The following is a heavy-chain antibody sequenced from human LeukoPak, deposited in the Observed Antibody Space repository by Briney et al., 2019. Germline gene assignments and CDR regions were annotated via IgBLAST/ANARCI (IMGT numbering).Heavy chain of an antibody. D-gene: IGHD4-23*01. J-gene: IGHJ3*02. CDR2: INPNSGGT. Sequence: ASVKVSCKASGYTFTGYYMHWVRQAPGQGLEWMGRINPNSGGTNYAQKFQGRVTMTRDTSISTAYMELSRLRSDHTAVYYCATDRPNSNRDTGAGDAFDIWDQGTRVIVSS. CDR1: GYTFTGYY. CDR3: ATDRPNSNRDTGAGDAFDI. V-gene: IGHV1-2*06.